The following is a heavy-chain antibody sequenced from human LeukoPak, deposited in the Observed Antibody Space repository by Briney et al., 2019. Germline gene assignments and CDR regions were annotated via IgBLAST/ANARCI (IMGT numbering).Heavy chain of an antibody. D-gene: IGHD6-19*01. Sequence: PGGSLRLSCAASGFTFSSHAMSWVRQAPGRGLEWVSGISSSGDATYYADSVRGRFTISRDNSRNTLYLQINSLRAEDTAVYYCAKVRLTSGYYFDYWGQGTLVTVSS. CDR2: ISSSGDAT. J-gene: IGHJ4*02. V-gene: IGHV3-23*01. CDR3: AKVRLTSGYYFDY. CDR1: GFTFSSHA.